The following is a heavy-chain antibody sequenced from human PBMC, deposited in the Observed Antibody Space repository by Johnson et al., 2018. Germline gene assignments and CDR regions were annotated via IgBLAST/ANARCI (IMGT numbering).Heavy chain of an antibody. CDR2: ISSSGTTI. Sequence: QVQLVESGGGLVKPGGSLRLSCAASGFTFSDHYMSWIRQAPGKGLEWLSYISSSGTTIYYADSVKGRFSLFRDNAKNSLYLQMNRLRAEDTAVYYCARDWGSRLYIDVYYYGMDVWGQGTTVTVSS. V-gene: IGHV3-11*01. J-gene: IGHJ6*02. CDR1: GFTFSDHY. CDR3: ARDWGSRLYIDVYYYGMDV. D-gene: IGHD3-16*01.